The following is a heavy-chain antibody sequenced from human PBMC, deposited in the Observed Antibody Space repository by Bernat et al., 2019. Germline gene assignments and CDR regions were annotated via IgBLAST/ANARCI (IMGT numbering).Heavy chain of an antibody. V-gene: IGHV4-4*02. D-gene: IGHD3-3*01. CDR3: AREVKTYNDFWGGYEGREIPLYYFDS. CDR1: GGSISSSNW. Sequence: QVQLQESGPGLVKPSGTLSLTCAVSGGSISSSNWWSWVRQPPGKGLEWIGEIYPSGSTNYNPSLKSRVTISVDKSKNQCSLKLSSVTAADTAVYYCAREVKTYNDFWGGYEGREIPLYYFDSWGQGTVLTVSS. J-gene: IGHJ4*02. CDR2: IYPSGST.